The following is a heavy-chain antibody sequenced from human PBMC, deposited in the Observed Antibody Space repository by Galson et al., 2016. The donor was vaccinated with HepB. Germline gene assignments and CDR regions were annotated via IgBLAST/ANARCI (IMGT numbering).Heavy chain of an antibody. CDR1: GGTFSSYG. Sequence: SVKVSCKASGGTFSSYGISWVRQAPGQGLEWMGTIIPISGTTNYAQKFQGRVTATADESTSTAYMELSSLRSEDTAVYYCAVQVVVAERGSKYYYGMDLWGQGTTVTVSS. D-gene: IGHD2-15*01. CDR3: AVQVVVAERGSKYYYGMDL. V-gene: IGHV1-69*13. CDR2: IIPISGTT. J-gene: IGHJ6*02.